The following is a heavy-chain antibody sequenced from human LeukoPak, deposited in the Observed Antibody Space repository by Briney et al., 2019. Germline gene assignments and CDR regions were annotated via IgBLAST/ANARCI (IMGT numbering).Heavy chain of an antibody. CDR1: GFTFDDYA. CDR2: ISWNSGSI. D-gene: IGHD3-3*01. V-gene: IGHV3-9*01. Sequence: SGRSLRLSCAASGFTFDDYAMPWVRQAPGKGLEWVSGISWNSGSIGYADSVKGRFTISRDNAKNSLYLQMNSLRGEDTALHYCAKAAYDFWSGLYYFDYWGQGTLVTVSS. CDR3: AKAAYDFWSGLYYFDY. J-gene: IGHJ4*02.